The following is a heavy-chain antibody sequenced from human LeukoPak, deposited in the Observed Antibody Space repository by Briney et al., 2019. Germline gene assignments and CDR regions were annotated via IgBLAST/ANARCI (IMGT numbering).Heavy chain of an antibody. Sequence: ASVKVSCKASGYIFTAYYIHWVRQAPGQGLEWMGWMNPNSGGTNYALKFRGRVTMTRDTSISTASMELSRLISDDTAVYYCARPQDHGGNVENFDIWGQGTMVTVSS. V-gene: IGHV1-2*02. J-gene: IGHJ3*02. CDR1: GYIFTAYY. CDR3: ARPQDHGGNVENFDI. D-gene: IGHD4-23*01. CDR2: MNPNSGGT.